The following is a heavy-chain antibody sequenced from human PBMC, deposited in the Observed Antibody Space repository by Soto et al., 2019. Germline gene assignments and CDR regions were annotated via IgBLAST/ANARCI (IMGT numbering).Heavy chain of an antibody. Sequence: EVQLVESGGGLVHPAGSLRLSCAASGFTFINFAMTWVRQAPGKGLEWVSAISGNGISPYYADSVKGRLTISRDNSKDTVHLQMHRLQAADTAAYYCAKVLVPDFWGRSHGSFDPWGQGVLVTVS. J-gene: IGHJ5*02. D-gene: IGHD3-3*01. V-gene: IGHV3-23*04. CDR2: ISGNGISP. CDR1: GFTFINFA. CDR3: AKVLVPDFWGRSHGSFDP.